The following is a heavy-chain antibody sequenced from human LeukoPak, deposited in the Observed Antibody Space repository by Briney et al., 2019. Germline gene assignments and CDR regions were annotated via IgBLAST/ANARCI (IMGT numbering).Heavy chain of an antibody. CDR3: ARGVHYYDSSGYYSGDY. D-gene: IGHD3-22*01. J-gene: IGHJ4*02. CDR2: IIPIFGTA. V-gene: IGHV1-69*13. CDR1: GGTFSSYA. Sequence: WASVKVSCKASGGTFSSYAISWVRQAPGQGLEWMGGIIPIFGTANYAQKFQGRVTITADESTSTAYMELSSLRSEDMAVYYCARGVHYYDSSGYYSGDYWGQGTLVTVSS.